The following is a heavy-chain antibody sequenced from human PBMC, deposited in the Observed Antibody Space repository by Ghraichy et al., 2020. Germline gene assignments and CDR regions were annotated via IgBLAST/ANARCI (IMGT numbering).Heavy chain of an antibody. CDR3: APMGNYYDMSGYPP. D-gene: IGHD3-22*01. CDR1: GGSFSGYS. V-gene: IGHV4-34*01. J-gene: IGHJ5*02. CDR2: IDHSGST. Sequence: SETLSLTCAVYGGSFSGYSWSWIRQPPGKGLEWIGEIDHSGSTNYNPSLKSRLTISVDTSKNPFSLKLSSVTAADTAVYYCAPMGNYYDMSGYPPWGQGTLVTVSS.